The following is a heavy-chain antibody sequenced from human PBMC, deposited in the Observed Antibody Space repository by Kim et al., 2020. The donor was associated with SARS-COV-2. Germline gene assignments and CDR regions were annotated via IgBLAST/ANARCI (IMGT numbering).Heavy chain of an antibody. D-gene: IGHD4-17*01. CDR2: ISSSSSTI. CDR1: GFTFSSYS. Sequence: GGSLRLSCAASGFTFSSYSMNWVRQAPGKGLEWVSYISSSSSTIYYADSVKGRFTISRDNAKNSLYLQMNSLRDEDTAVYYCARDPLTTGGGYYYGMDVWGQGTTVTVSS. J-gene: IGHJ6*02. V-gene: IGHV3-48*02. CDR3: ARDPLTTGGGYYYGMDV.